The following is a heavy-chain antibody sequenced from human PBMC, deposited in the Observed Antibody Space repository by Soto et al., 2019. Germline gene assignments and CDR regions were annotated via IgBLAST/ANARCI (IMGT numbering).Heavy chain of an antibody. D-gene: IGHD4-17*01. CDR3: AREYGTTVTTFYY. Sequence: QVQLQESGPGLVKPSETLSLTCTVSGASISGYYWSWIRQPPGKGLEWIGYIYYSGSTSYNPSLTSRVTIAIDTSKNQFSLNLTSVTAADTAVYYCAREYGTTVTTFYYWGQGTLVTVSS. CDR2: IYYSGST. J-gene: IGHJ4*02. V-gene: IGHV4-59*01. CDR1: GASISGYY.